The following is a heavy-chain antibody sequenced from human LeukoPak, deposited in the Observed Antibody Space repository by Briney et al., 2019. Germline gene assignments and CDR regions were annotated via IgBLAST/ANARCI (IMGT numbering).Heavy chain of an antibody. CDR1: GGSISSYY. Sequence: SETLSLTCTVSGGSISSYYWSWIRQPPGKGLEWIGYIYYSGSTNYNPSLKSRVTISVDTSKNQFSLKLSSVTAADTAVYYCARDRGWFGEYPYYYYGMDVWGRGTTVTASS. CDR3: ARDRGWFGEYPYYYYGMDV. D-gene: IGHD3-10*01. J-gene: IGHJ6*02. CDR2: IYYSGST. V-gene: IGHV4-59*01.